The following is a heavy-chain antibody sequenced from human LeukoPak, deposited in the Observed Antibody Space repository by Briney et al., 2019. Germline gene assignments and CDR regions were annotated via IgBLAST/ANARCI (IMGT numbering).Heavy chain of an antibody. CDR1: GFTFDSYA. Sequence: GGSLRLSCAASGFTFDSYAMHWVRQAPGKGLEWVAVISYDGSIPYYADSVKGRFTFSRDNSKNTLYSQMNSLRTEDTAVYYCVRDRRAVAVYFDYWGQGTLVTVSS. J-gene: IGHJ4*02. D-gene: IGHD6-19*01. CDR3: VRDRRAVAVYFDY. V-gene: IGHV3-30*04. CDR2: ISYDGSIP.